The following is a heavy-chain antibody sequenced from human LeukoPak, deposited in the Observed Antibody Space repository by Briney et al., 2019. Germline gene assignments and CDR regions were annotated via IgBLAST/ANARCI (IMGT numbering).Heavy chain of an antibody. CDR1: GXTFSSYW. Sequence: GGSLRLSCAASGXTFSSYWMHWVRQAPGKGLVWVSRISSDGRSTSHADSVKGRFTISRDNAKNTLYLQMNSLRAEDTAVYYCTRERLERHDAFDMWGQGTVVTVSS. CDR3: TRERLERHDAFDM. V-gene: IGHV3-74*01. CDR2: ISSDGRST. J-gene: IGHJ3*02. D-gene: IGHD1-1*01.